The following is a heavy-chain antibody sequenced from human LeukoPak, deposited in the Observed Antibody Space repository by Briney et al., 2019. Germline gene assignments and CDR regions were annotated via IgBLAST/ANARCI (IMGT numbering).Heavy chain of an antibody. CDR2: IYYSGST. D-gene: IGHD3-10*01. CDR3: ARDGYYYGSGSNDYYYYYMDV. V-gene: IGHV4-59*01. CDR1: GGSISSYY. Sequence: PSETLSLTCTVSGGSISSYYWSWIRQPPGKGLEWIGYIYYSGSTNYNPSLKSRVTISVDTSKNQFSLKLSSVTAADTAVYYCARDGYYYGSGSNDYYYYYMDVWGKGTTVTISS. J-gene: IGHJ6*03.